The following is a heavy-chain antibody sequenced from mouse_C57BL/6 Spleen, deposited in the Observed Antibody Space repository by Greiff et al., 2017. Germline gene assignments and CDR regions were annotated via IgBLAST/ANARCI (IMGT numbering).Heavy chain of an antibody. V-gene: IGHV1-50*01. CDR1: GFTFTSYW. J-gene: IGHJ2*01. D-gene: IGHD1-1*01. Sequence: QVQLQQPGAELVKPGASVKLSCKASGFTFTSYWMQWVKPRPGPGLEWIGEIDLSDSYTNYNQKIKGKATSTLDTTSSTADKQLSSLTTEDSAVYYCARPLITTDEGYFDYWGQGTTLTVSS. CDR3: ARPLITTDEGYFDY. CDR2: IDLSDSYT.